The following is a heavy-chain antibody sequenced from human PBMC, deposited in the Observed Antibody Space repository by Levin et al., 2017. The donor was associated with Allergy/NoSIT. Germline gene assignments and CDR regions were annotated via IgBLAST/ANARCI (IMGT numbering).Heavy chain of an antibody. CDR1: GFTFSSYA. J-gene: IGHJ6*03. CDR3: ARVAMGYYYYYMDV. CDR2: ISYDGSNK. Sequence: GGSLRLSCAASGFTFSSYAMHWVRQAPGKGLEWVAVISYDGSNKYYADSVKGRFTISRDNSKNTLYLQMNSLRAEDTAVYYCARVAMGYYYYYMDVWGKGTTVTVSS. V-gene: IGHV3-30-3*01. D-gene: IGHD2-8*01.